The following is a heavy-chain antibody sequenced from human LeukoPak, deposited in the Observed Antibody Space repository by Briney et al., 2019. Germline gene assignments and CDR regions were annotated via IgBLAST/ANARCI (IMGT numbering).Heavy chain of an antibody. CDR2: MNPNSGNT. J-gene: IGHJ4*02. D-gene: IGHD3-22*01. CDR1: GYTFTSYD. Sequence: ASVKVSCKASGYTFTSYDINWVRQATGQGLEWMGWMNPNSGNTGYAQKFQGRVTITRNTSISIAYMELSSLRSEDTAVYYCARGETLNYYDSSGYYYDYWGQGTLVTVSS. CDR3: ARGETLNYYDSSGYYYDY. V-gene: IGHV1-8*03.